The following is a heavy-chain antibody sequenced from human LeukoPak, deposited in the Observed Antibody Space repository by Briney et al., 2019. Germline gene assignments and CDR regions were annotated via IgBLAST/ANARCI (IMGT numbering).Heavy chain of an antibody. CDR3: ARMYSSSWYYFDY. Sequence: SETLSLTCAVYGGSFSGYYWSWIRQPPGKGLEWIGEINHSGSTNYNPSLKSRATISVDTSKNQFSLKLSSVTAADTAVYYCARMYSSSWYYFDYWGQGTLVTVSS. CDR2: INHSGST. CDR1: GGSFSGYY. D-gene: IGHD6-13*01. J-gene: IGHJ4*02. V-gene: IGHV4-34*01.